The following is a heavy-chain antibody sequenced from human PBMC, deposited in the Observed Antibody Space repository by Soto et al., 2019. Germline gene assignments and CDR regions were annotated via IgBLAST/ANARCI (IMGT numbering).Heavy chain of an antibody. CDR1: GFTFSSSG. Sequence: QVQLVESGGGVVQPGTSLRVSCAASGFTFSSSGMHWVRQAPGKGLEWVTVLSYDGINKYYADSAKSRFTISRDNSKNTLSLQMNSLRAEDTAVYYCAKDSDSGGFDYWGQGTLVTVSS. CDR3: AKDSDSGGFDY. D-gene: IGHD2-15*01. V-gene: IGHV3-30*18. CDR2: LSYDGINK. J-gene: IGHJ4*02.